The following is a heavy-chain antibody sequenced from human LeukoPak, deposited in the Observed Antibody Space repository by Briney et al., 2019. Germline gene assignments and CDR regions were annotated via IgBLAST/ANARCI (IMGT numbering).Heavy chain of an antibody. CDR2: ISYDGSNK. Sequence: GRSLRLSCAASGFTFSSYAMHWVRQAPGKGLEWVAVISYDGSNKYYADSVEGRFTISRDNAKNSLYLQMNSLRAEDTAVYYCARDRYCSGGSCYYFDYWGQGTLVTVSS. V-gene: IGHV3-30-3*01. J-gene: IGHJ4*02. CDR3: ARDRYCSGGSCYYFDY. D-gene: IGHD2-15*01. CDR1: GFTFSSYA.